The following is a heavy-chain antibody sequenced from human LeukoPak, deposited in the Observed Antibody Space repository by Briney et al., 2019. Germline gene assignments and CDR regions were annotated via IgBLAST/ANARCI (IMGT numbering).Heavy chain of an antibody. CDR3: ARDRGSPRSAKYYYYYMDV. V-gene: IGHV3-30*04. D-gene: IGHD3-10*01. J-gene: IGHJ6*03. Sequence: PGGSLTLSCAASGFTFSSYAMHWVRQAPGKGLEWVAVISYDGSNKYYADSVKGRFTISRDNSKNTLYLQMNSLRAEDTAVYYCARDRGSPRSAKYYYYYMDVWGKGTTVTVSS. CDR1: GFTFSSYA. CDR2: ISYDGSNK.